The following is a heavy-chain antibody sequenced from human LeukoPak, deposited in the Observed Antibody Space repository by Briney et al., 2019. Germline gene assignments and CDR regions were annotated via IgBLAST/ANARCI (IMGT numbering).Heavy chain of an antibody. D-gene: IGHD3/OR15-3a*01. CDR3: AREWPGSLSAHRCGP. CDR1: GGSIRSYY. CDR2: IHYSGST. Sequence: SETLSLTCTVSGGSIRSYYWSWIRQPPGKGLEWIGYIHYSGSTNYNPSLKSRVTISVDTSKNQFSLKLSSVTAADTALYYDAREWPGSLSAHRCGPCGHGTLVTVSS. J-gene: IGHJ5*02. V-gene: IGHV4-59*01.